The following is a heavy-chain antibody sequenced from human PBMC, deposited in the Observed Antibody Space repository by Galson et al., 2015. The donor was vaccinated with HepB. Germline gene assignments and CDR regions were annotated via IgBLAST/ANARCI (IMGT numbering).Heavy chain of an antibody. J-gene: IGHJ4*02. D-gene: IGHD3-10*01. Sequence: SVKVSCKASGYTFTSYGISWVRQAPGQGLEWMGWISAYNGNTNYAQKLQGRVTMTTDTSTSTAYMELRSLRSDDTAVYYCARVEFGELSNIPFDYWGQGTLVTVSS. V-gene: IGHV1-18*04. CDR3: ARVEFGELSNIPFDY. CDR2: ISAYNGNT. CDR1: GYTFTSYG.